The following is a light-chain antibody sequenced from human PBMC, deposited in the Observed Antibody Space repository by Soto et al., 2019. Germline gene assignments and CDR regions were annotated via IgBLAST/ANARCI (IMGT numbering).Light chain of an antibody. V-gene: IGKV2D-29*01. CDR1: QSLLHSDGKTY. CDR2: EVS. Sequence: DIVMTQTPLSLSVTPGQPASISCKSSQSLLHSDGKTYLYWYLQKPGQPPQLLIYEVSNRFSGVPDRSSGRGSGTDCTLQISRVEDEDVGVYSGLQSIQPPLTFGGGKKVEIK. J-gene: IGKJ4*01. CDR3: LQSIQPPLT.